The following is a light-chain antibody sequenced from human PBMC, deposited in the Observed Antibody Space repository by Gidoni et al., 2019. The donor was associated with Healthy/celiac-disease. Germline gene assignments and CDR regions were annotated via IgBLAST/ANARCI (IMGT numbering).Light chain of an antibody. Sequence: DIQMTQSPSSLSASVGDRVTITCRASQSISSYLYWYQQKPGQAPKLLIYDASNLETGVPARFSGSGSGTDLTFTISSLQPEDIASYYCHHHHNYPPLTFGGGTKVEIK. CDR3: HHHHNYPPLT. J-gene: IGKJ4*01. CDR2: DAS. CDR1: QSISSY. V-gene: IGKV1-33*01.